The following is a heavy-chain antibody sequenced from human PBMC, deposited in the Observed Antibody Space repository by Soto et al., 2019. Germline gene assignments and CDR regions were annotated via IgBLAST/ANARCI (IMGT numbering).Heavy chain of an antibody. Sequence: ESGGGLVQPGRSLRLSCAASGFTFDNYAMHWVRQAPGKGLEWVSGISWNSNTIAYADSVKGRFTISRDNAKNSLYLQMNRLSAEDTAFYYCAKDTGPNWGQGTLVTVSS. V-gene: IGHV3-9*01. CDR1: GFTFDNYA. CDR3: AKDTGPN. J-gene: IGHJ4*02. CDR2: ISWNSNTI.